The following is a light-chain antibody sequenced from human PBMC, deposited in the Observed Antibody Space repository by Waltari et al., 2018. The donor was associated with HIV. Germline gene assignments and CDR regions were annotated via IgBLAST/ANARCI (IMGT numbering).Light chain of an antibody. Sequence: SVLTQPPSASGTPGQRVTISCSGSSSNIGVTYVYWYQQLPGTTPKLLIQRNNQRPSGVPDRFAGSKSGTSASLAISGRRSEDEADYYCASWDDSLSGLVFGGGTKLTVL. CDR1: SSNIGVTY. J-gene: IGLJ2*01. V-gene: IGLV1-47*01. CDR2: RNN. CDR3: ASWDDSLSGLV.